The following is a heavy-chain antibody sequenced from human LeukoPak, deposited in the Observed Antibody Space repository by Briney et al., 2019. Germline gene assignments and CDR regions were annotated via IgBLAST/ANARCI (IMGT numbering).Heavy chain of an antibody. J-gene: IGHJ4*02. CDR3: AKDSSQGGDYFDY. D-gene: IGHD3-16*01. V-gene: IGHV3-23*01. CDR2: INGSGVIT. CDR1: GITLSSYA. Sequence: GGSLRLSCAASGITLSSYAMSWVRQAPGKGLEWVSAINGSGVITYYTDSVKGRFTISRDNSKNTVYLQMNSLRAEDTAIYYCAKDSSQGGDYFDYRRQGTLVTVSS.